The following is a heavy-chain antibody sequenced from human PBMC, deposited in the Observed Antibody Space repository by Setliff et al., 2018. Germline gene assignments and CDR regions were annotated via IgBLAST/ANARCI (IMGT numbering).Heavy chain of an antibody. Sequence: PSETLSLICTVSGDSISTGINYWSWIRQPAGKGLEWIGHIDRSGNTNFNPSLKSRVTISGDRSKNQFSLELSSVTAADTAVYYCARSLGSGSYYGSRPFHSDYWGQGILVTVSS. J-gene: IGHJ4*02. CDR2: IDRSGNT. CDR3: ARSLGSGSYYGSRPFHSDY. D-gene: IGHD3-10*01. V-gene: IGHV4-61*09. CDR1: GDSISTGINY.